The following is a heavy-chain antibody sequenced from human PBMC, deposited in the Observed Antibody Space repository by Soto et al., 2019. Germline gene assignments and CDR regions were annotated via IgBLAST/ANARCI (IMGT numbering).Heavy chain of an antibody. CDR1: GGTFSSYA. V-gene: IGHV1-69*13. J-gene: IGHJ5*02. D-gene: IGHD2-2*03. CDR2: IIPIFGTA. Sequence: SVKVSCKASGGTFSSYAISWVRQAPGQGLEWMGGIIPIFGTANYAQKFQGRVTITADESTSTAYMELSSLRSEDTAVYYCARDRGCGYCISTSWSNWFDPWGQGTLVTVSS. CDR3: ARDRGCGYCISTSWSNWFDP.